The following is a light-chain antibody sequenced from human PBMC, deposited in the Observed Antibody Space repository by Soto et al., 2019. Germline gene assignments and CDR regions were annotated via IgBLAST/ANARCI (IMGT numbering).Light chain of an antibody. J-gene: IGLJ3*02. V-gene: IGLV3-1*01. CDR3: QAWDSSTYWV. CDR2: QDT. CDR1: KWGDKY. Sequence: SYELTQPPSVSVSPGQTASITCSGDKWGDKYACWYQQKPGQSPVVVIFQDTKRPSGIPERFSGSNSGNTATLTISGTQAMDEADYYCQAWDSSTYWVFGGGTKLTVL.